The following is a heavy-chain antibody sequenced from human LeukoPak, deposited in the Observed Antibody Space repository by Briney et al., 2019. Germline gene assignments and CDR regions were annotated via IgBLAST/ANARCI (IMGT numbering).Heavy chain of an antibody. J-gene: IGHJ2*01. D-gene: IGHD3-22*01. CDR1: GYTFTSYY. CDR3: ARVSDSTGVYFDL. CDR2: INPSGGST. V-gene: IGHV1-46*01. Sequence: ATVKVSCKASGYTFTSYYMHWVRQAPGQGLEWMGIINPSGGSTSYAQKFQGRVTMTRDMSTSTVYMELSSLRSEDTAVYYCARVSDSTGVYFDLWGRGTLVTVSS.